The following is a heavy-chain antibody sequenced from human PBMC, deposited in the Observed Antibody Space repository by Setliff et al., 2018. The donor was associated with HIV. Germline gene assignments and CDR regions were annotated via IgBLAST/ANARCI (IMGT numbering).Heavy chain of an antibody. J-gene: IGHJ4*02. D-gene: IGHD3-10*01. Sequence: SETLSLTCTVSGGSISSGSYYWSWIRQPAGKGLEWIGRIYTSGTTNYNPSLKSRVTISLDTSKNQFSLKLNSVTAADTAVYYCARGAGYYGSGSSLPLGYWGQGTLVTVSS. CDR3: ARGAGYYGSGSSLPLGY. V-gene: IGHV4-61*02. CDR1: GGSISSGSYY. CDR2: IYTSGTT.